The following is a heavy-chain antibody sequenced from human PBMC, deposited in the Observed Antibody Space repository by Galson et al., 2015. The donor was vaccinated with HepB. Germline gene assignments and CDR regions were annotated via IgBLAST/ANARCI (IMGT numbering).Heavy chain of an antibody. CDR1: GFTFSSYA. CDR3: ARAIGYSYGQGYFGY. Sequence: CAASGFTFSSYAMHWVRQAPGKGLEWVAVISYDGSNKYYADSVKGRFTISRDNSKNTLYLQMNSLRAEDTAVYYCARAIGYSYGQGYFGYWGQGTLVTVSS. J-gene: IGHJ4*02. V-gene: IGHV3-30-3*01. D-gene: IGHD5-18*01. CDR2: ISYDGSNK.